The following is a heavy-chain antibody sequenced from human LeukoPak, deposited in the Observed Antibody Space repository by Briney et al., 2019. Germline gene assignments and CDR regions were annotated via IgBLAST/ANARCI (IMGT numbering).Heavy chain of an antibody. V-gene: IGHV3-21*01. CDR2: ISSSSSYI. Sequence: GGSLRLSCAASGFTFSPYSINWVRQAPGKGLEWVSSISSSSSYIYYADSVKGRFTISRDNAKNSLYLQMNSLRAEDTAVYFCARSITMFRGLTDYWGQGTLVTVSS. D-gene: IGHD3-10*01. J-gene: IGHJ4*02. CDR3: ARSITMFRGLTDY. CDR1: GFTFSPYS.